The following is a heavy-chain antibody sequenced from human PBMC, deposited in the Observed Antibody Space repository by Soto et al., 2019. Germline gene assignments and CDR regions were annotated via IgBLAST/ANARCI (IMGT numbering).Heavy chain of an antibody. J-gene: IGHJ4*02. Sequence: SVKVSCKASGGTFSSYAISWVRQAPGQGLEWMGGIIPIFGTANYAQKFQGRVTITADESTSTAYMELSSLRSEDTAVYYCARDFSGYSGYRYWGQGTLVTVSS. CDR1: GGTFSSYA. CDR3: ARDFSGYSGYRY. V-gene: IGHV1-69*13. CDR2: IIPIFGTA. D-gene: IGHD5-12*01.